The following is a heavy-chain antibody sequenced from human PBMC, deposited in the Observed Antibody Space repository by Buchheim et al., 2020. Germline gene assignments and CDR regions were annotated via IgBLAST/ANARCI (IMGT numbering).Heavy chain of an antibody. CDR2: IIPILDIA. V-gene: IGHV1-69*08. D-gene: IGHD1-1*01. J-gene: IGHJ4*02. CDR3: ARDERWDNPEGFDL. CDR1: GGMFSIYS. Sequence: QVQLVQSGAEVKKPGSSVKVSCKASGGMFSIYSLGWVRQAPGQGLEWMGRIIPILDIASYAQKFQGRATITADQSTSTAYMELSRLRSGDTAVYYCARDERWDNPEGFDLWGQGTL.